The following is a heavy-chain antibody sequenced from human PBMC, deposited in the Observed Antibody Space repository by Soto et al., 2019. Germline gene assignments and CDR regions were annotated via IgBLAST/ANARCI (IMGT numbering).Heavy chain of an antibody. CDR2: ISGYNGNT. CDR1: GYTFTNYD. V-gene: IGHV1-18*04. D-gene: IGHD2-2*01. Sequence: GXSVKVSCKTSGYTFTNYDISWVRQAPGRGPESMGWISGYNGNTNYAQNFQGRVTMTTDTSTSTAYMELRSLRSDDTAVYYCARDRREIRTGLDYGMDVWGQGNTLTVSS. J-gene: IGHJ6*02. CDR3: ARDRREIRTGLDYGMDV.